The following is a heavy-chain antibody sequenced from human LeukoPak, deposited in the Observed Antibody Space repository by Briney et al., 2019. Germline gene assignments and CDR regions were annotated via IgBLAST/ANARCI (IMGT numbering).Heavy chain of an antibody. CDR1: GFTFSNYW. CDR2: VKSDGSST. D-gene: IGHD2-21*02. J-gene: IGHJ6*02. Sequence: GGSLRLSCAASGFTFSNYWMHWVRQAPGEALMWVSRVKSDGSSTTYADSVKGRFTISRDNAKNTLYLQMNSLRAEDTAVYYCSRDSLSSCGGDCYSGLDVWGQGTTVTVSS. CDR3: SRDSLSSCGGDCYSGLDV. V-gene: IGHV3-74*01.